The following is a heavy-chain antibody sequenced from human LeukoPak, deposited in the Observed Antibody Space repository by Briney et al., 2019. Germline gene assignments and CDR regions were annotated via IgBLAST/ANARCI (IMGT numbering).Heavy chain of an antibody. CDR1: GYTLTDYC. Sequence: ASVRVSCKASGYTLTDYCMHWVRQAPGQGLEWMGRINPNSGGTNYAQKFQGRVTMTRDTSISTVYMELSRLRSDDTAVYYCARVGYYESSGYYEYWGQGTLVTVSS. D-gene: IGHD3-22*01. V-gene: IGHV1-2*06. J-gene: IGHJ4*02. CDR3: ARVGYYESSGYYEY. CDR2: INPNSGGT.